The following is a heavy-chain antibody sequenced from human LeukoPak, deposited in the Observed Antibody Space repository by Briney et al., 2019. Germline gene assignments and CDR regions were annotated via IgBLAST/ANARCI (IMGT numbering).Heavy chain of an antibody. CDR3: ARGHIRYYGSGSIPF. CDR2: IYPGDSDT. J-gene: IGHJ4*02. Sequence: GESLKISCKGSGYSFTSYWIGWVRLMPGKGLEWMGIIYPGDSDTRYSPSFQGQVTISADKSISTAYLQWSSLRSEDTAVYYCARGHIRYYGSGSIPFWGQGTLVTVSS. CDR1: GYSFTSYW. D-gene: IGHD3-10*01. V-gene: IGHV5-51*01.